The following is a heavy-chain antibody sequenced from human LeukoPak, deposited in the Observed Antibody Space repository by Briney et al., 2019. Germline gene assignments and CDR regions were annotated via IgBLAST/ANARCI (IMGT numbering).Heavy chain of an antibody. Sequence: PGGSLRLSCAASGFTFSSYTMNWVRQAPGKGLEWVSFISSSTSDIYYADSVKGRFTISRDNAKNSLYLQMNSLRAEDTAMYYCARGLDVLRYFGDAFDIWGQGTMVTVSS. J-gene: IGHJ3*02. CDR2: ISSSTSDI. V-gene: IGHV3-21*01. CDR1: GFTFSSYT. D-gene: IGHD3-9*01. CDR3: ARGLDVLRYFGDAFDI.